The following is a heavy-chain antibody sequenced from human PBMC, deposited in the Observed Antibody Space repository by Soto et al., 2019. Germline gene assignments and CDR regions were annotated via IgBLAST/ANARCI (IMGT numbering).Heavy chain of an antibody. CDR3: ASSRGLLWFGETHDAFDI. D-gene: IGHD3-10*01. J-gene: IGHJ3*02. V-gene: IGHV4-31*03. CDR1: GGSISSGGYY. CDR2: IYYSGST. Sequence: QVQLQESGPGLVKPSQTLSLTCTVSGGSISSGGYYRSWIRQHPGKGLEWIGYIYYSGSTYYNPSLKSRVTISVDTSKNQFSLKLSSVTAADTAVYYCASSRGLLWFGETHDAFDIWGQGTMVTVSS.